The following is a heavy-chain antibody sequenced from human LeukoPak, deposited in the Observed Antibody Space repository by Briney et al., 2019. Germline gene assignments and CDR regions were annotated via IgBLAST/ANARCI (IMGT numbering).Heavy chain of an antibody. J-gene: IGHJ4*02. CDR1: GFTFSSYS. D-gene: IGHD3-10*01. Sequence: GGSLRLSCAASGFTFSSYSMNWVRQAPGKGVEWVSSISSSSSYIYYADSVKGRFTISRDNAKNSLYLQMNSLRAEDTAVYYCARSTQYGSGSLNFDYWGQGTLVTVSS. V-gene: IGHV3-21*01. CDR2: ISSSSSYI. CDR3: ARSTQYGSGSLNFDY.